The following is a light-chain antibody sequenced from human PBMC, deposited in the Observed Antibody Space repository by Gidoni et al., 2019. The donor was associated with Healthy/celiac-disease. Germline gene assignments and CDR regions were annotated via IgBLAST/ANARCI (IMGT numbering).Light chain of an antibody. J-gene: IGKJ1*01. CDR1: QSISSW. V-gene: IGKV1-5*01. Sequence: DIQMTLSPSTLSASVGDRVTITCRASQSISSWLAWYQQKPGKAPNLLIYDASILESGVLSMFSGSGSGTEFTLTISSLQPDDFATYYCQQYNSFTWTFGQGTRVEIK. CDR2: DAS. CDR3: QQYNSFTWT.